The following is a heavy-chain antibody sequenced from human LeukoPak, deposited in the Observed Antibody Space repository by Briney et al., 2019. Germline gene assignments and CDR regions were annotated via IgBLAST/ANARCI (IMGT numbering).Heavy chain of an antibody. Sequence: ASVKVSCKASGYTFTSYAMHWVRQAPGQRLEWMGWINAGNGNTKYSQKFQGRVTITRDTSASTAYMELSSLRSEDTAVYYRARLDYYGSGSYYPLDYWGQGTLVTVSS. CDR3: ARLDYYGSGSYYPLDY. V-gene: IGHV1-3*01. J-gene: IGHJ4*02. CDR2: INAGNGNT. CDR1: GYTFTSYA. D-gene: IGHD3-10*01.